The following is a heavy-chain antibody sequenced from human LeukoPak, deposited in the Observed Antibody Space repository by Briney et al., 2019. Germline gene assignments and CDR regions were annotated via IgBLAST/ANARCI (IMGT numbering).Heavy chain of an antibody. Sequence: SETLSLTCAVYGGSFSGYYWSWIRQPPGKGLEWIEEINHSGSTNYNPSLKSRVTISVDTSKNQFSLKLSSVTAADTAVYYCARGSLRDDILTGYFPNWFDPWGQGTLVTVSS. J-gene: IGHJ5*02. D-gene: IGHD3-9*01. CDR2: INHSGST. V-gene: IGHV4-34*01. CDR1: GGSFSGYY. CDR3: ARGSLRDDILTGYFPNWFDP.